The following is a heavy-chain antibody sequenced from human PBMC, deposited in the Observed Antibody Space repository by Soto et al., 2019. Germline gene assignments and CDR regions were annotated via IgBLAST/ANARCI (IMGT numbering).Heavy chain of an antibody. V-gene: IGHV1-69*10. CDR2: TIPALGKT. CDR1: GDNFKKNV. J-gene: IGHJ6*02. CDR3: ARGPFRPSAMDV. D-gene: IGHD3-10*01. Sequence: VASVKVSCKTSGDNFKKNVFTWVRQAPGQGLEWMGGTIPALGKTHYIEKFQGRVTIAVDDATRTVYMEVRDLTSEDTAIYYCARGPFRPSAMDVWGQGTTVTVSS.